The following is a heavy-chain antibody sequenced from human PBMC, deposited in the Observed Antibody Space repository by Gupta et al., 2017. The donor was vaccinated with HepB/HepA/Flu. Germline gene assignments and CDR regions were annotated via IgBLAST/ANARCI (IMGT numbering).Heavy chain of an antibody. CDR3: ARDLVLRGYATRRQYYYYYMDV. CDR1: GYTFTGYY. V-gene: IGHV1-2*02. Sequence: QVQLVQSGAEVKKPGASVEVSCKASGYTFTGYYMHWVRQAPGQGLEWMGWINPNSGGTNYAQKCQGRVTMTRDTSISTAYMELSRLRSDDTAVYYCARDLVLRGYATRRQYYYYYMDVWGKGTTGTVSS. J-gene: IGHJ6*03. CDR2: INPNSGGT. D-gene: IGHD2-8*01.